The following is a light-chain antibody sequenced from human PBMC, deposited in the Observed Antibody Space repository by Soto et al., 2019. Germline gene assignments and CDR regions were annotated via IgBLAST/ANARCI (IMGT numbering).Light chain of an antibody. V-gene: IGKV3-20*01. J-gene: IGKJ1*01. CDR2: AAS. CDR3: QQCGSLPWT. CDR1: QSVSSYY. Sequence: MGFTQSPGTLSLSPGERATLSCRASQSVSSYYLAWYQQKPGQAPRLLIYAASSRATGIPDRFSGGGSGTDFTLTISRLEPEDFAVYYCQQCGSLPWTLGQGTKVDIK.